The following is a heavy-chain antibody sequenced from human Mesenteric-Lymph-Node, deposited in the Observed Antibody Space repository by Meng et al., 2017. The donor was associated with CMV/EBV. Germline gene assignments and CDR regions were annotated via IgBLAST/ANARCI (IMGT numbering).Heavy chain of an antibody. V-gene: IGHV3-23*01. CDR3: AGAPSYDFWSGYYRDYYYYGMDV. D-gene: IGHD3-3*01. CDR2: ISGSGHST. J-gene: IGHJ6*02. CDR1: RFTFSSSA. Sequence: GGSLRLSCAASRFTFSSSAMTWVRQAPGKGLEWVSGISGSGHSTYYADSVKGRFTISRDNSKNTLYLQMNSLRAEDTAVYYCAGAPSYDFWSGYYRDYYYYGMDVWGQGTTVTVSS.